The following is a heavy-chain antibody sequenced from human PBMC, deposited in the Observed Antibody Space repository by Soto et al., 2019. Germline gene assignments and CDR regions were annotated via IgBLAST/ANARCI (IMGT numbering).Heavy chain of an antibody. D-gene: IGHD6-13*01. CDR3: AKDSGDSSSWYYSVAGSYYYGMDV. CDR2: ISYDGSNK. Sequence: PGGSLRLSCAASGFTFSSYGMHWVRQAPGKGLEWVAVISYDGSNKYYADSVKGRFTISRDNSKNTLYLQMNSLRAEDTAVYYCAKDSGDSSSWYYSVAGSYYYGMDVWGQGTTVTVSS. J-gene: IGHJ6*02. V-gene: IGHV3-30*18. CDR1: GFTFSSYG.